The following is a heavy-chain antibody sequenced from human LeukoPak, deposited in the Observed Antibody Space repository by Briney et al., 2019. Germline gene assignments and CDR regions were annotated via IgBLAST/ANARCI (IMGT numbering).Heavy chain of an antibody. V-gene: IGHV3-74*01. J-gene: IGHJ3*02. Sequence: GGSLRLSCAASGFTFSSYEMNWVRQAPGKGLVWVSRINSDGSSTSYADSVKGRFTISRDNAKNTLYLQMNSLRAEDTAVYYCARVIRGSGSEAFDIWGQGTMVTVSS. D-gene: IGHD3-10*01. CDR1: GFTFSSYE. CDR3: ARVIRGSGSEAFDI. CDR2: INSDGSST.